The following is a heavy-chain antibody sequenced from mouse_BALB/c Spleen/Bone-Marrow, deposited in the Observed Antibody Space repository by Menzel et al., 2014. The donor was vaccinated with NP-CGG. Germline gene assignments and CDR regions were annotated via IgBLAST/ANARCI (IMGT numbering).Heavy chain of an antibody. CDR2: INPSNGGT. D-gene: IGHD3-3*01. V-gene: IGHV1S81*02. CDR3: TREGTFFAY. CDR1: GYTFXSYY. Sequence: VQLQQSGAELVKPGASVKLSCKSSGYTFXSYYMYWVKQRPGQGLEWIGGINPSNGGTNFNEKFKSKATLTVDKSSSTAYMQLSSLTSEDSAVYYCTREGTFFAYWGQGTLVTVFA. J-gene: IGHJ3*01.